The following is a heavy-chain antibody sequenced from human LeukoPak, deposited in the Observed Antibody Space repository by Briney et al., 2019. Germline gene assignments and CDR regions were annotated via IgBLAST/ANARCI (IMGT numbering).Heavy chain of an antibody. V-gene: IGHV4-4*02. Sequence: SGTLSLTCAVSGGSISSSNWWSWVRQPPGKGLEWIGEIYHSGSTNYNPSLKSRVTISVDKSKNQFSLKLSSVTAADTAVYYCARRPNWNFEYYFDYWGQGTLVTVSS. CDR1: GGSISSSNW. CDR3: ARRPNWNFEYYFDY. CDR2: IYHSGST. J-gene: IGHJ4*02. D-gene: IGHD1-7*01.